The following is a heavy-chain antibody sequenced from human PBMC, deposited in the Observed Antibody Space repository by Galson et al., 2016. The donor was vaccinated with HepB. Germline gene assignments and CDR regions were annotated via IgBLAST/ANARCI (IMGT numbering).Heavy chain of an antibody. V-gene: IGHV3-7*01. J-gene: IGHJ6*02. CDR3: ARRLDTQRRIPGWGWGMDV. Sequence: SLRLSCAASGFTFRSYWMSWVRQAPGKGLEWVANINQDGSETYSVDSVKGRFTISRDNGKNSLYLQMSSLRVEDAGVYYCARRLDTQRRIPGWGWGMDVWGQGTTVTVS. D-gene: IGHD6-19*01. CDR1: GFTFRSYW. CDR2: INQDGSET.